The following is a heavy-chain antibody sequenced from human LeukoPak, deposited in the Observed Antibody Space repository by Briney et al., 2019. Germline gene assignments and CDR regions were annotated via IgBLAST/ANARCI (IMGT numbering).Heavy chain of an antibody. V-gene: IGHV4-59*08. CDR1: GGSISSYQ. CDR2: IYYSGST. D-gene: IGHD1-26*01. CDR3: ARYTRGRNGMDV. J-gene: IGHJ6*02. Sequence: SETLSLTCSVSGGSISSYQWSWIRQPPGKGLEWIGYIYYSGSTNYNPSLKSRVTISVDTSKNQFSLKLSSVTAADTAVYYCARYTRGRNGMDVWGQGTTVTVSS.